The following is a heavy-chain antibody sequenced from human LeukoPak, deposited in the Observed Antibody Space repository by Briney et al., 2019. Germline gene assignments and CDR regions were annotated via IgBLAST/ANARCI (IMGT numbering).Heavy chain of an antibody. CDR1: GGSISSGDYY. CDR3: ARRKSCWFDP. V-gene: IGHV4-30-4*01. Sequence: SQTLSLTCTVSGGSISSGDYYWTWIRRPPGKGLEWIGYIYYSGATYYNPSLKSRVTISVNTSKNQFSLKLDSVTAADTAVYYCARRKSCWFDPWGQGTLVTVSS. CDR2: IYYSGAT. J-gene: IGHJ5*02.